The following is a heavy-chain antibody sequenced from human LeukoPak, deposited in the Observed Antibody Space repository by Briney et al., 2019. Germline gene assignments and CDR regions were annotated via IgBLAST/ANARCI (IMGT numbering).Heavy chain of an antibody. CDR1: GFTFSSYW. CDR2: INSDGSST. J-gene: IGHJ4*02. D-gene: IGHD6-6*01. V-gene: IGHV3-74*01. Sequence: GGSLRLSCAASGFTFSSYWMHWVRQAPGKGLVWVSRINSDGSSTSYADSVKGRFTISRDNAKNTLWLQMNSLRAEDTAVYYCAREYSSSPCFDYWGQGTLVTVSS. CDR3: AREYSSSPCFDY.